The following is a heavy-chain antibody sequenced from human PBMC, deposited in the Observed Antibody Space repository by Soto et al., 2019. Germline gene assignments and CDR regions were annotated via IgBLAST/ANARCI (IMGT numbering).Heavy chain of an antibody. CDR3: TTGWGYESEGYKYYGMDV. CDR1: GFTFSNTW. J-gene: IGHJ6*02. D-gene: IGHD5-12*01. CDR2: IKRKSDGGTT. V-gene: IGHV3-15*07. Sequence: GGSLRLSCAASGFTFSNTWMNWVRQAPGKGLEWVGRIKRKSDGGTTDYAAPVKGRFTISRDDSKNTLYVQMNGLKTDDTGVYFCTTGWGYESEGYKYYGMDVWGQGTTVTVSS.